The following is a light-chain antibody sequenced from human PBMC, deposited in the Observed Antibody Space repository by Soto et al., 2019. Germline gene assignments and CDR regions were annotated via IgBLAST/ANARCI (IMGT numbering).Light chain of an antibody. CDR3: QTWGTGIQL. V-gene: IGLV4-69*01. Sequence: QLVLTQSPSASASLGASVKLTCTLSSGHSSYAIAWHQQQPKKGPRYLMKLNSDGSHSKGDGIPVRFSGSSSGAERYLTISSLQSEDEADYYCQTWGTGIQLFGGGTKLTVL. J-gene: IGLJ3*02. CDR1: SGHSSYA. CDR2: LNSDGSH.